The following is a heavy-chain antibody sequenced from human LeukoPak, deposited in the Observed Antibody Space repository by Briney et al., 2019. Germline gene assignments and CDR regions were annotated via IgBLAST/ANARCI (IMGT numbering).Heavy chain of an antibody. V-gene: IGHV4-30-2*01. CDR2: IYHSGST. CDR3: ARGFEY. Sequence: SETLSPTCAVSGGSISSGGYSWSWIRQPPGKGLEWIGYIYHSGSTYYNPSLKSRVTISVDRSKNQFSLKLSSVTAADTAVYYCARGFEYWGQGTLVTVSS. CDR1: GGSISSGGYS. J-gene: IGHJ4*02.